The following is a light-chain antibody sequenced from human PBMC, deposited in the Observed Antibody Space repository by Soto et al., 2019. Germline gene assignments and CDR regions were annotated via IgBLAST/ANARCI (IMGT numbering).Light chain of an antibody. CDR1: SSNIGNNY. CDR2: DNN. J-gene: IGLJ2*01. Sequence: QSVLTQPASVSAAPGQKVTISCSGSSSNIGNNYVSWYQQLPGTAPKLLIYDNNKRPSGIPDRFSGSKSGTSATLGITGLQTGDEADYYCGTWDSSLSAVVFGGGTKLTV. V-gene: IGLV1-51*01. CDR3: GTWDSSLSAVV.